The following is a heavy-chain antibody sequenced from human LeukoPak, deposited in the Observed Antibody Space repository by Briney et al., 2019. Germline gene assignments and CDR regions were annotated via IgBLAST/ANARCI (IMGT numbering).Heavy chain of an antibody. D-gene: IGHD5-12*01. CDR3: AKEAGYSGYDFPDF. CDR2: ISGSAYST. V-gene: IGHV3-23*01. J-gene: IGHJ4*02. CDR1: GFTFSSYA. Sequence: PPGGSLRLSCAASGFTFSSYAMSWVRQAPGKGLERVSAISGSAYSTYYADSVKGRFTISRDNSKNTLYLQMNSLRAEDTAVYYCAKEAGYSGYDFPDFWGQGTLVTVPS.